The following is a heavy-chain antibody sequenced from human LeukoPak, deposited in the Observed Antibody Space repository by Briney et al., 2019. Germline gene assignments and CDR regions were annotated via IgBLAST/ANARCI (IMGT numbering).Heavy chain of an antibody. D-gene: IGHD3-3*01. V-gene: IGHV4-4*07. CDR3: ARDGYYDFWSGYNYYYYYMDV. Sequence: SETLSLTCTVSGGSISSYYWTWIRQPAGRGLEWIGRIYTSGSTNSNPSLKSRVTMSVDTSKNQFSLKLSSVTAADTAVYYCARDGYYDFWSGYNYYYYYMDVWGKGTTVTVSS. CDR2: IYTSGST. J-gene: IGHJ6*03. CDR1: GGSISSYY.